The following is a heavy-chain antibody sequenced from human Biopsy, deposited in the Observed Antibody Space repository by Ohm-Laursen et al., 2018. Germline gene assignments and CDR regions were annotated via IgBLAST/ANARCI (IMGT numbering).Heavy chain of an antibody. V-gene: IGHV4-4*07. CDR2: IYCSGST. J-gene: IGHJ3*02. CDR1: GGSISSYY. CDR3: ARWTPEYDSSRYYLDAFDI. D-gene: IGHD3-22*01. Sequence: SGTLSLTCTVSGGSISSYYWSWIRQPAGKGLEWIGRIYCSGSTNYNPSLKSRVTLSMDTSKRQFLLKLSFVTAADTAVYYCARWTPEYDSSRYYLDAFDIWGQGTKVTVSS.